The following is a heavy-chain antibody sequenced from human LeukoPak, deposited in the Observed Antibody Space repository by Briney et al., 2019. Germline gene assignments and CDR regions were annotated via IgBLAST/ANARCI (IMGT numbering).Heavy chain of an antibody. V-gene: IGHV4-39*07. CDR3: ARDLRAYYYGSGSYLGSDI. CDR2: IYYSGST. Sequence: WVRQAPGKGLEWIGSIYYSGSTYYNPSLTGRVTISVDTSKNQFSLKLSSVTAADTAVYYCARDLRAYYYGSGSYLGSDIWGQGTMVTVSS. J-gene: IGHJ3*02. D-gene: IGHD3-10*01.